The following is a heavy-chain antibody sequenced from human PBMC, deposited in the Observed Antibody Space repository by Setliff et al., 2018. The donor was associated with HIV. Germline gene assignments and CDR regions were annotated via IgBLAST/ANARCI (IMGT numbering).Heavy chain of an antibody. V-gene: IGHV3-48*01. CDR1: KFTFSSYS. CDR2: ISSSSSII. CDR3: ARAPGSHGYYYFDY. J-gene: IGHJ4*01. Sequence: GESLKISCAASKFTFSSYSMNWVRQAPGKGLEWVSYISSSSSIIYYADSVKGRFTISRDNAKKSLYLQMNSLRAEDTAVYYCARAPGSHGYYYFDYWGQGTLVTVSS. D-gene: IGHD5-18*01.